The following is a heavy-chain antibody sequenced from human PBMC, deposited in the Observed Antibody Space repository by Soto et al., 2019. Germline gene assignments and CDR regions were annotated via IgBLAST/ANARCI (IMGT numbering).Heavy chain of an antibody. CDR3: ARIRGYWYGLDV. V-gene: IGHV3-23*01. J-gene: IGHJ6*02. CDR2: ITGTGGNT. CDR1: GFTLNTYG. Sequence: EVQLLESGGGLVQPGGSMRLSCAGSGFTLNTYGMTWVRQAPGKGLEWVSAITGTGGNTYYVDSVKGRFTSSRDNSKNMLYLQMNSVRVEDTAVYYCARIRGYWYGLDVWGQGTTVTVSS.